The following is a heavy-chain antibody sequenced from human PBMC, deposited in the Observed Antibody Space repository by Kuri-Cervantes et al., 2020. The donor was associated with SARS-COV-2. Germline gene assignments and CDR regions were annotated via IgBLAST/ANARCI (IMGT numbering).Heavy chain of an antibody. V-gene: IGHV6-1*01. D-gene: IGHD6-19*01. CDR3: AGGGSGRDY. CDR2: TFYRSKWHN. Sequence: LRLSCAISGDSVSSNSAAWSWIRQSPSRGLEWLGRTFYRSKWHNDYAVSAKGRITISPDTSKNQFSLRLNSVTPEDTAVYYCAGGGSGRDYWGQGTLVTVSS. J-gene: IGHJ4*02. CDR1: GDSVSSNSAA.